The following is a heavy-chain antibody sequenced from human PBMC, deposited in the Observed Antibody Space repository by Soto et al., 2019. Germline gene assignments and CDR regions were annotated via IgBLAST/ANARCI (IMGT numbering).Heavy chain of an antibody. CDR3: ARVRMITATLYYYYAMDV. D-gene: IGHD3-16*01. J-gene: IGHJ6*02. Sequence: PSETLSLTCAVYGGSFSTYYWSCIRQPPGKGLEWIGEINDRGGTNYNPSLKSRVTISVDTSKNQFSLKLTSVTAADTALYYCARVRMITATLYYYYAMDVWGQGTTVTVSS. CDR1: GGSFSTYY. V-gene: IGHV4-34*01. CDR2: INDRGGT.